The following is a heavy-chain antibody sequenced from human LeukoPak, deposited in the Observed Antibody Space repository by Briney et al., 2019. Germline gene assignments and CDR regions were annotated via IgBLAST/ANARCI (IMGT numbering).Heavy chain of an antibody. CDR2: IYSSGST. CDR1: GGSISSYY. V-gene: IGHV4-59*01. D-gene: IGHD2-15*01. Sequence: PSETLSLTCTVSGGSISSYYWSWIRQPPGKELDWLGYIYSSGSTNYNPSLKGRVTISVDTSKNQFSLKLSSVTAADTAVYYCARVLGSGYSDYWGQGTLVTVSS. CDR3: ARVLGSGYSDY. J-gene: IGHJ4*02.